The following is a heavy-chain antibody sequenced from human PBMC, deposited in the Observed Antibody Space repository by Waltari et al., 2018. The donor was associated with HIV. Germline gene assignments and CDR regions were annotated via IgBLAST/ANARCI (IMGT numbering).Heavy chain of an antibody. CDR2: ISHDGNSH. CDR1: GFLFSYYG. D-gene: IGHD2-21*02. V-gene: IGHV3-30*03. CDR3: ATYCGGDCYFGEVSFDV. J-gene: IGHJ3*01. Sequence: QVQLMQSGGGVVQPGGSLRLSCTASGFLFSYYGINWLRQAPGKGLDWVALISHDGNSHFYADSVKGRFTVSRDNSKDTVYLQMNSLTTDDTAVYYCATYCGGDCYFGEVSFDVWGQGTMVIVS.